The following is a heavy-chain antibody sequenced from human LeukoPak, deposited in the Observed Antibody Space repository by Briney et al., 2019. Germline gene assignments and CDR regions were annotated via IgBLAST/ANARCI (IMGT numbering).Heavy chain of an antibody. V-gene: IGHV3-7*03. CDR2: INSDGSEG. D-gene: IGHD6-6*01. CDR3: ARSSYSSSSSV. CDR1: GFTFSGFW. J-gene: IGHJ3*01. Sequence: GGSLRLSCAVSGFTFSGFWMSWSRQAPGKGLEWVASINSDGSEGYYADVVKGRFTISRDNAKNSLYLQINSLRAEDTAVYYCARSSYSSSSSVGGQGTMVTVSA.